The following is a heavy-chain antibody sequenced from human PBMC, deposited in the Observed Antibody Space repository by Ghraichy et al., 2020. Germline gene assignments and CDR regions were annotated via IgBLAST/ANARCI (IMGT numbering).Heavy chain of an antibody. J-gene: IGHJ4*02. D-gene: IGHD4-23*01. CDR1: GFTISTYW. V-gene: IGHV3-7*01. CDR3: TTGGGNFDL. Sequence: GGSLRLSCAASGFTISTYWMSWVRQVPGKGLEWEANIKQDGSAQNYVDSVRGRFTISRDNAKNSLYLQMDSLRVDDTALYYCTTGGGNFDLWGQGSLVTVSS. CDR2: IKQDGSAQ.